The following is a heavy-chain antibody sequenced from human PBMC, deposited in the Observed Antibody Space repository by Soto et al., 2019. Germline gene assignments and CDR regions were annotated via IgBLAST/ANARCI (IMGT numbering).Heavy chain of an antibody. CDR2: ISAYNGNT. D-gene: IGHD3-16*01. CDR1: GYTFTSYG. J-gene: IGHJ5*02. V-gene: IGHV1-18*01. Sequence: QVPLVQSGAEVKKPGASVKVSCKASGYTFTSYGVTWVRQAPGQGLEWMGWISAYNGNTNYPQKFQGRVTMTTDKSTATAYRGLTSLRSDDTAVYYCARGRRVMTFGGDTLGWFGPWGQGTQVTVSS. CDR3: ARGRRVMTFGGDTLGWFGP.